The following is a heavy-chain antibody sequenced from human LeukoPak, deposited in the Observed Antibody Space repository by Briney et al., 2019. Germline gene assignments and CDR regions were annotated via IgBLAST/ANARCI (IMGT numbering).Heavy chain of an antibody. CDR2: IYYSGST. J-gene: IGHJ4*02. CDR1: GGSISSYY. D-gene: IGHD6-13*01. Sequence: SETLSLTCTVSGGSISSYYWSWIRQPPWKGLEWIGYIYYSGSTNYNPSLKSRVTISVDTSKNQFSLKLSSVTAADTAVYYCARAGYSSSWYLGFDYWGQGTLVTVSS. V-gene: IGHV4-59*01. CDR3: ARAGYSSSWYLGFDY.